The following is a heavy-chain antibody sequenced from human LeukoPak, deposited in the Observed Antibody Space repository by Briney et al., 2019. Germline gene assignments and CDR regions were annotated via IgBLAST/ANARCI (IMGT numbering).Heavy chain of an antibody. V-gene: IGHV4-39*01. CDR2: IYYSGST. D-gene: IGHD6-13*01. J-gene: IGHJ4*02. CDR3: ARRYSSSWYYFDY. Sequence: SETLSLTCTDSGVSISTYYWDWIRQPPGKGLEWIGSIYYSGSTYYNPSLKSRVIISVDTSKNQFSLKLSSVTAADTAVYYCARRYSSSWYYFDYWGQGTLVTVSS. CDR1: GVSISTYY.